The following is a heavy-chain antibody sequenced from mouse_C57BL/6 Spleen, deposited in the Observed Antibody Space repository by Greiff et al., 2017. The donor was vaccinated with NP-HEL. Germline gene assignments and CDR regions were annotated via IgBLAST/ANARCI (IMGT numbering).Heavy chain of an antibody. CDR1: GYTFTSYW. CDR2: IDPSDSYT. V-gene: IGHV1-69*01. Sequence: QVQLKQPGAELVMPGASVKLSCKASGYTFTSYWMHWVKQRPGQGLEWIGEIDPSDSYTNYNQKFKGKSTLTVDKSSSTAYMQLSSLTSEDSAVYYCARWGYYGSSYVFAYWGQGTLVTVSA. D-gene: IGHD1-1*01. J-gene: IGHJ3*01. CDR3: ARWGYYGSSYVFAY.